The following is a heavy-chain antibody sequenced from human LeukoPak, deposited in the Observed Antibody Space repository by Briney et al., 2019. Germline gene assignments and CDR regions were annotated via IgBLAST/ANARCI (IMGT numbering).Heavy chain of an antibody. V-gene: IGHV4-59*12. Sequence: SETLSLTCTVSGPSISNFYWSWIRQPPGRGLEWVGSINYSGTTNYNPSLKSRVTMSIDTSKNQVSLKLSSVTAADTAVYYCARETVYYDSSGYYSPAFDIWGQGTMVTVSS. CDR1: GPSISNFY. D-gene: IGHD3-22*01. J-gene: IGHJ3*02. CDR2: INYSGTT. CDR3: ARETVYYDSSGYYSPAFDI.